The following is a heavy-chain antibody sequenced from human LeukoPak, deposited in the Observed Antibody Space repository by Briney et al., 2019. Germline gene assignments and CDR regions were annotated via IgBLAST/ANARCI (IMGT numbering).Heavy chain of an antibody. J-gene: IGHJ4*02. CDR1: GFTFSSYG. V-gene: IGHV3-30*02. Sequence: GGSLRLSCAASGFTFSSYGMHWVRQAPGKGLEWVAFIRYDGSNKYYADSVKGRFTISRDNSKNTLYLQMNSLRAEDTAVYYCAKDKSFDWLLYYFDYWGQGTLVTVSS. CDR3: AKDKSFDWLLYYFDY. CDR2: IRYDGSNK. D-gene: IGHD3-9*01.